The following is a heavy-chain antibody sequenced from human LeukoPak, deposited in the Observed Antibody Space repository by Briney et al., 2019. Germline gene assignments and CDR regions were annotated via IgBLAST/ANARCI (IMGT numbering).Heavy chain of an antibody. V-gene: IGHV4-59*12. CDR3: ARLSGYGLHYYYYMDV. D-gene: IGHD5-12*01. CDR2: IYSTGST. Sequence: SETLSLTCTVSGGSISGYYWSWVRQSPEKGLESIGFIYSTGSTSYNPSLRSRVTISIDTSKNQFSLKLNSVTAADTAVYYCARLSGYGLHYYYYMDVWGKGTTVTVSS. CDR1: GGSISGYY. J-gene: IGHJ6*03.